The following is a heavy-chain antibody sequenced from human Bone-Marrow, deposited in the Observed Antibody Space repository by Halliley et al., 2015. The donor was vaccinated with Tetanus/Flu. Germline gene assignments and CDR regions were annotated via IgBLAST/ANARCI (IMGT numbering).Heavy chain of an antibody. CDR3: ASLDTYYYDSNGFPDAFDI. CDR2: IFPDDSDT. V-gene: IGHV5-51*03. Sequence: VQLVQSGAEVKKPGESLKISCKGSGYDFTSYWIGWVRQMPGTGLEWMGIIFPDDSDTRYSPSFQGQVTISADKSITTAYLQWSSLKASDTAMYYCASLDTYYYDSNGFPDAFDIWGQGTMVTVSS. CDR1: GYDFTSYW. D-gene: IGHD3-22*01. J-gene: IGHJ3*02.